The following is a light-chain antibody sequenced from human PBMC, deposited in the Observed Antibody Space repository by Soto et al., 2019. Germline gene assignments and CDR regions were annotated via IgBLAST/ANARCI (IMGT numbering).Light chain of an antibody. Sequence: QSVLTQPPSTSGTPGQRVTISCSGSRPNIGSNTVNWYQQLPGTAPKLLIFSNNQRPSGVPDRFSGSKAGTSASLAISGLQSEDEADYYCAAWDDSLTGPVFGGGTKLTVL. V-gene: IGLV1-44*01. J-gene: IGLJ2*01. CDR3: AAWDDSLTGPV. CDR1: RPNIGSNT. CDR2: SNN.